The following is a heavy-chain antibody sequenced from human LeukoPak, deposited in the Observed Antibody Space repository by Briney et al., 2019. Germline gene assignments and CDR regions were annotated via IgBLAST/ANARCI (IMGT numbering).Heavy chain of an antibody. J-gene: IGHJ5*02. CDR2: IYYSGST. Sequence: PSETLSLTCTVSGGSISSYSGSWIRQPPGKGLEWIGYIYYSGSTNQNPSLKSRVTISVDTSKNQFSLKLSSVTAADTAVYYCARSTLAWFDPWGQGTLVTVSS. CDR3: ARSTLAWFDP. V-gene: IGHV4-59*01. CDR1: GGSISSYS.